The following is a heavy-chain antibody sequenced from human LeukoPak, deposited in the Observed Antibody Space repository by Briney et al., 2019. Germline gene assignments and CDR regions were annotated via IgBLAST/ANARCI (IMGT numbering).Heavy chain of an antibody. J-gene: IGHJ4*02. Sequence: GGSLRLSCAASGFTFSSFWIYWVRHAPGKGLVWVSRINSDGSETLYADSVKGRFTISRDTATSTLYLHMNTPRAEDSALYYCARVRTADGFNPFASWGQGTLVTVSS. CDR3: ARVRTADGFNPFAS. CDR2: INSDGSET. CDR1: GFTFSSFW. D-gene: IGHD5-24*01. V-gene: IGHV3-74*01.